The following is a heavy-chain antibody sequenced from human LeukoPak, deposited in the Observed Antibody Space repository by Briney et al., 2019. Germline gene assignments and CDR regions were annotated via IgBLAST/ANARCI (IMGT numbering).Heavy chain of an antibody. D-gene: IGHD3-22*01. CDR3: ARGRQEVSMIVVVMTAVSYYLDV. J-gene: IGHJ6*03. CDR2: INPSGRI. Sequence: SETLSLTCAVYGGPFSGYYWTWIRQAPGKGLEWIGEINPSGRISYNPSLKSRLTISVDASKNQFSLNLRSLTAADTAVYYCARGRQEVSMIVVVMTAVSYYLDVWGKGTTVTVS. CDR1: GGPFSGYY. V-gene: IGHV4-34*01.